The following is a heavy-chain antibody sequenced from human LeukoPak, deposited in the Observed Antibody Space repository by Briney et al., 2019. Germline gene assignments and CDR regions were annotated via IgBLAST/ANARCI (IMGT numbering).Heavy chain of an antibody. Sequence: SETLSLTCAVSGDSFTSVTDYWAWIRQPPGKGLEWIASGDYSGGTYYNPSLESRVAISADMSKNQISLQLTSVTGADTAVYYCAGERGEEYSSGWYKTNFFYNWGQGIRVTVSS. V-gene: IGHV4-39*07. J-gene: IGHJ4*02. CDR2: GDYSGGT. CDR3: AGERGEEYSSGWYKTNFFYN. D-gene: IGHD6-19*01. CDR1: GDSFTSVTDY.